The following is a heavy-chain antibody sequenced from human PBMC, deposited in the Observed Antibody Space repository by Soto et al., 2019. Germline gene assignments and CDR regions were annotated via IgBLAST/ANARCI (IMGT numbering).Heavy chain of an antibody. D-gene: IGHD6-13*01. J-gene: IGHJ5*02. CDR1: GYTFTSYG. V-gene: IGHV1-18*01. Sequence: ASVKVSCKASGYTFTSYGISWVRQAPGQGLEWMGWISAYNGNTNYAQKLQGRVTMTTDTSTSTAYMELRSLRSDDTAVYYCARDPPALYSSSWYNWFDPWDQGTLVTVS. CDR3: ARDPPALYSSSWYNWFDP. CDR2: ISAYNGNT.